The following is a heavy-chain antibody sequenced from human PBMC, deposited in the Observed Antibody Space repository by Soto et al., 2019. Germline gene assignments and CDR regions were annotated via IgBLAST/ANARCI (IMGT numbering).Heavy chain of an antibody. Sequence: QVTLKASGPVLVKPTETLTLTCTVSGFSLSNARMGVSWIRQPPGNALEWLAHIFSNDEKSYSTSLKSRLTISKDTSKSQVVLTMTNMDTVDTATYYCARYTIAVAEQFDYWGQGTLVTVSS. CDR1: GFSLSNARMG. D-gene: IGHD6-19*01. V-gene: IGHV2-26*01. J-gene: IGHJ4*02. CDR2: IFSNDEK. CDR3: ARYTIAVAEQFDY.